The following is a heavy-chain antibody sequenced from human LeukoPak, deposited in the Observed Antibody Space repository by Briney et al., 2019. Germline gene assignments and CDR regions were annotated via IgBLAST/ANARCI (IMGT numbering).Heavy chain of an antibody. D-gene: IGHD3-10*01. CDR2: IKQDGSEK. J-gene: IGHJ6*03. CDR1: GFTFSSYE. Sequence: PGGSLRLSCAASGFTFSSYEMNWIRQAPGKGLEWVANIKQDGSEKYYVDSVKGRLTISRHNDKNPMYLQMSSLRAEDTAVYYCARESRRRRLITMVRGSDYYYYYMDVWGKGTTVTISS. CDR3: ARESRRRRLITMVRGSDYYYYYMDV. V-gene: IGHV3-7*01.